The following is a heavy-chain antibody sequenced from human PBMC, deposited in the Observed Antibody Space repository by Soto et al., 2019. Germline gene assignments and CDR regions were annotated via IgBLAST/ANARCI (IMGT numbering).Heavy chain of an antibody. CDR1: GYTFIRYD. Sequence: ASVKVSCKASGYTFIRYDMHWVRQAPGQGLEWMGIINPSGGSTSYAQKFQGRVTMTRDTSTSTVYMELSSLRSEDTAVYYCGRGGYYDSSGSRNYHYYGMDVWGQGTTVTVSS. D-gene: IGHD3-22*01. CDR2: INPSGGST. V-gene: IGHV1-46*01. CDR3: GRGGYYDSSGSRNYHYYGMDV. J-gene: IGHJ6*01.